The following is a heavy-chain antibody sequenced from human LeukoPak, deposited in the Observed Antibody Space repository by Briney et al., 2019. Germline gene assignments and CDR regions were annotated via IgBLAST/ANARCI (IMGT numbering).Heavy chain of an antibody. D-gene: IGHD6-13*01. V-gene: IGHV1-69*13. CDR3: ARDGLIAAAVYFDY. Sequence: ASVKVSCKASGGTFSSYAISWVRQAPGQGLEWMGGIIPIFGTANYAQKFQGRVTITADESTSTAYMELSSLRSEDTAVYYCARDGLIAAAVYFDYWGQGTLVTVSS. CDR2: IIPIFGTA. J-gene: IGHJ4*02. CDR1: GGTFSSYA.